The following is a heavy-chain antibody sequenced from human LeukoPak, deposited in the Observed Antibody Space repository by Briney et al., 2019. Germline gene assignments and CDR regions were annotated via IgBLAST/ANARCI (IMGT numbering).Heavy chain of an antibody. D-gene: IGHD5-18*01. CDR3: AISYSYGHSRGDY. CDR2: IIPIFGTA. V-gene: IGHV1-69*06. Sequence: SVKVSCKASGVTFSSYAISWVRQAPGQGLELMGRIIPIFGTANYAQKFQGRVKITADNSTSTAYMELSSLRSEDTAVYYCAISYSYGHSRGDYWGQGTLVTVSS. CDR1: GVTFSSYA. J-gene: IGHJ4*02.